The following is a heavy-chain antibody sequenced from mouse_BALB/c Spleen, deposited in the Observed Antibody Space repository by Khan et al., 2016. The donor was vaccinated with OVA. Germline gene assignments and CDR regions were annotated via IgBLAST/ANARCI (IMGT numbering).Heavy chain of an antibody. V-gene: IGHV3-2*02. J-gene: IGHJ3*01. CDR3: ARWFAY. CDR1: GYSITSDYA. CDR2: INYSGGT. Sequence: EVQLQESGPGLVKPSQSLSLTCTVTGYSITSDYAWNWIRQFPGNKLEWMGYINYSGGTSYLPSPKSRISITRDPSKNQFFLQLNSGTTEDTATYDCARWFAYWGQGTLVTVS.